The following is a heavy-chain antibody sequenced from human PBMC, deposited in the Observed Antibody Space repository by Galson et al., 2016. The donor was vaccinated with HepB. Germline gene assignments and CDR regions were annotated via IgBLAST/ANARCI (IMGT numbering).Heavy chain of an antibody. CDR1: GGSISSSDFY. D-gene: IGHD6-25*01. CDR2: IFYTGVT. Sequence: SETLSLTCTVSGGSISSSDFYWAWIRQPPGMGPEWVGSIFYTGVTYYNPSLKSRLTMSVDTSNNQFSLNLSSVTAADTAVYSCARLAPISAATGGWFFGLWGRGTLVTVSS. J-gene: IGHJ2*01. V-gene: IGHV4-39*07. CDR3: ARLAPISAATGGWFFGL.